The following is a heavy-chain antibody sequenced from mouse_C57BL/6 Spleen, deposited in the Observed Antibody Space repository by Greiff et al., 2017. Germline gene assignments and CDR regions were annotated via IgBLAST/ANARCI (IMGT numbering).Heavy chain of an antibody. J-gene: IGHJ2*01. CDR1: GFNIKDDY. Sequence: VQLQQSGAELVRPGASFKLSCTASGFNIKDDYMHWVKQRPEQGLEWIGWIDPENGDTEYASKFQGKATITADTSSNTAYLQLSSLTSEDTAVYYCTTVTTVVAPYYFDYWGQGTTLTVSS. D-gene: IGHD1-1*01. CDR2: IDPENGDT. V-gene: IGHV14-4*01. CDR3: TTVTTVVAPYYFDY.